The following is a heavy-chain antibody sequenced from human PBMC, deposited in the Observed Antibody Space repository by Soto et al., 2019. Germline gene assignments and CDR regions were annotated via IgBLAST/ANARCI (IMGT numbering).Heavy chain of an antibody. CDR1: GLTFSSYA. J-gene: IGHJ4*02. CDR2: ISGSGDNT. CDR3: ATGRGNWGRFDY. Sequence: EVQLLESGGGLVQPGGSLRLSCAASGLTFSSYAISWVRQAPGKGLEWVSTISGSGDNTYYADSVKGRFTISRDNSKNTLYLQVNSLRAEDPAVYYCATGRGNWGRFDYWGQGTLVTVSS. V-gene: IGHV3-23*01. D-gene: IGHD7-27*01.